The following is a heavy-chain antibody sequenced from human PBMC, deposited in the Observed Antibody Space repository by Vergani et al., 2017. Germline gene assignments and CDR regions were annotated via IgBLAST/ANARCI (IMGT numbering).Heavy chain of an antibody. CDR2: IFYSGST. J-gene: IGHJ3*02. CDR1: GGSFSSDGYY. D-gene: IGHD3-22*01. V-gene: IGHV4-31*03. CDR3: AGGYDHSGFGAFDI. Sequence: QVHLQESGPGLVKPSQTLSLTCTVSGGSFSSDGYYWSWIRQHPGKGLEWIGYIFYSGSTYYHPALQSRVTISIDMFKNQFSLKLSSVTVADTAVYYCAGGYDHSGFGAFDIWGQGTMVTVSS.